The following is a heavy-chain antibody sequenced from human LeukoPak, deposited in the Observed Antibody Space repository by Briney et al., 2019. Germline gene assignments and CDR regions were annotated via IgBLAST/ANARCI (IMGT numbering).Heavy chain of an antibody. CDR2: IIPILGIA. D-gene: IGHD3-10*01. V-gene: IGHV1-69*02. Sequence: PGASVKVSCKASGYTFTSYYMHWVRQAPGQGLEWMGRIIPILGIANYAQKFQGRVTITADKSTSTAYMELSSLRSEDTAVYYCASPDYYGSGSYNYYFDYWGQGTLVTVSS. CDR3: ASPDYYGSGSYNYYFDY. J-gene: IGHJ4*02. CDR1: GYTFTSYY.